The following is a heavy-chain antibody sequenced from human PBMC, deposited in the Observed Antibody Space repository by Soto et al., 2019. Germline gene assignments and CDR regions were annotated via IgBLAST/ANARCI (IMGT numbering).Heavy chain of an antibody. D-gene: IGHD3-10*01. CDR3: ARDMRALAWYGGVSSAFDL. J-gene: IGHJ3*01. V-gene: IGHV3-74*01. CDR2: IKTDGTST. CDR1: GFTFSRHW. Sequence: EVQLVESGGGLVQPGGSLKLSCAASGFTFSRHWMHWVRQAPGKELVWVSRIKTDGTSTSYADSVKGRFTISRDNAKDTLGLQMNSLTAEDTAVYYCARDMRALAWYGGVSSAFDLWGQGTVVTVSS.